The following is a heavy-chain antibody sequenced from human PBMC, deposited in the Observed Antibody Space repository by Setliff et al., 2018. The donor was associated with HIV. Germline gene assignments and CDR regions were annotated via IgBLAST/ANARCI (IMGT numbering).Heavy chain of an antibody. J-gene: IGHJ1*01. V-gene: IGHV4-31*03. Sequence: PSETLSLTCTVSGVSVSSGGYYWSWIRQHPGKGLEWIGYVYYTGTSYFNPSLKSRITISVDTSKNHFSLKLGFVTAADTAVYYCARGASTTWDLAEYFQHWGHGTLVTVSS. CDR1: GVSVSSGGYY. CDR3: ARGASTTWDLAEYFQH. CDR2: VYYTGTS. D-gene: IGHD2-2*01.